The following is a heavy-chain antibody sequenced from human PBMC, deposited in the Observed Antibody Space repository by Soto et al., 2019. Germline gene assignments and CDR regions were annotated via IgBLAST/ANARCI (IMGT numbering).Heavy chain of an antibody. V-gene: IGHV4-39*01. J-gene: IGHJ4*02. CDR2: IYFGGVT. CDR3: GKVLVGATGHTDSDS. D-gene: IGHD2-15*01. CDR1: GVSINNSDFL. Sequence: PSETLSLTCTVSGVSINNSDFLWGWVRQPPGKALEWIGSIYFGGVTYSNPSLKSRVTISRDTSKNQFSLKLTSVTAADTALYYCGKVLVGATGHTDSDSWGPGTLVTVSS.